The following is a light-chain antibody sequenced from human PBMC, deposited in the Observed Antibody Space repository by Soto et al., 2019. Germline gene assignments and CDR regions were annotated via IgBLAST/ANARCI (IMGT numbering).Light chain of an antibody. CDR2: GAS. CDR3: QQFGTSPPAFP. Sequence: ESMLTQSPGTLSLSPGDRATLFCRTSQTIANKYLTWYQQKPGQAPRLLIYGASIRATGVPDRFTGSGSRTGFTLTISRMEPEDFAVYYCQQFGTSPPAFPFGQGTKLAI. V-gene: IGKV3-20*01. J-gene: IGKJ2*01. CDR1: QTIANKY.